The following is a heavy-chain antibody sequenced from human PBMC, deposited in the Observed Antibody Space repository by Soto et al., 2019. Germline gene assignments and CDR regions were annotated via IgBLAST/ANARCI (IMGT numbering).Heavy chain of an antibody. J-gene: IGHJ6*02. D-gene: IGHD1-7*01. CDR2: ISSSSSTI. CDR1: GFTFSSYS. Sequence: GSLRRSCAASGFTFSSYSMNWVRQAPGKGLEWVSYISSSSSTIYYADSVKGRFTISRDNAKNSLYLQMNSLRDEDTAVYYCARDLTWGNWNYYYYYYGMDVWGQGTTVTVSS. V-gene: IGHV3-48*02. CDR3: ARDLTWGNWNYYYYYYGMDV.